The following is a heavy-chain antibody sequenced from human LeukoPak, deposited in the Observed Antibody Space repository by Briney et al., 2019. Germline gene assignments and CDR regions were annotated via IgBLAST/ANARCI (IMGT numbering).Heavy chain of an antibody. CDR3: ARHWTGYYYYGMDV. Sequence: SETLSLTCTVFGDSIISSSHYWGWIRQPPGKGLEWIDSIYYSGSTHFHPSLQSRVTMSVDASKNQFSLKLSSVTAADTAGYYCARHWTGYYYYGMDVWGQGTTVTVSS. D-gene: IGHD3/OR15-3a*01. J-gene: IGHJ6*02. V-gene: IGHV4-39*01. CDR2: IYYSGST. CDR1: GDSIISSSHY.